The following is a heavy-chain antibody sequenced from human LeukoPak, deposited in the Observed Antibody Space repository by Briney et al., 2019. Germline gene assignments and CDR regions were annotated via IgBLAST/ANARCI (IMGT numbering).Heavy chain of an antibody. J-gene: IGHJ4*02. CDR1: GFTFSSYG. Sequence: GGSLRLSCAASGFTFSSYGMHWVRQAPGKGLEWVAFTRYDGSNKYYADSVKGRFTISRDNSKNTLYLQTNSLRAEDTAVYYCAKTSEPRTGYFDYWGQGTLVTVSS. D-gene: IGHD1-1*01. CDR3: AKTSEPRTGYFDY. CDR2: TRYDGSNK. V-gene: IGHV3-30*02.